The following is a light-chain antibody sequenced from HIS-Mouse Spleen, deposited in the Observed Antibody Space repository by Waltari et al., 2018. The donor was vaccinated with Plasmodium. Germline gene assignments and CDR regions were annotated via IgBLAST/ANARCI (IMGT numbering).Light chain of an antibody. CDR1: SLRSYY. J-gene: IGLJ2*01. CDR3: NSRDSSGNHLV. V-gene: IGLV3-19*01. CDR2: GKN. Sequence: SSELTQDPAVSVALGKTVRITCQGDSLRSYYASWYQQKPGQAPVLVIYGKNNRPPGIPDRFSGSSSGNTASLTITGAQAEDEADYYCNSRDSSGNHLVFGGGTKLTVL.